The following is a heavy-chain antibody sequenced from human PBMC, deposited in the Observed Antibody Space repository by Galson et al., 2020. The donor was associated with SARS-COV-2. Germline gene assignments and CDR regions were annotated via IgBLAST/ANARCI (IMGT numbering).Heavy chain of an antibody. CDR3: ATVEFWSEPGRWRWFDP. J-gene: IGHJ5*02. CDR2: FDPEDGET. CDR1: GYTLTELS. Sequence: ASVKVSCQVSGYTLTELSMHWVRQAPGKGLEWMGGFDPEDGETIYAQKFQGRVTMTEDTSTDTAYMELSSLRSEDTAVYYCATVEFWSEPGRWRWFDPWGQGTLVTVSA. V-gene: IGHV1-24*01. D-gene: IGHD3-3*01.